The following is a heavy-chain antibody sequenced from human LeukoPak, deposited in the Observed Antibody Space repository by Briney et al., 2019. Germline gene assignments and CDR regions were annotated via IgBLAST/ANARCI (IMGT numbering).Heavy chain of an antibody. CDR2: ISGSGGST. CDR3: AKNRDSSGWPDY. Sequence: GGSLRLSCAASGFTFSSYSMNWVRQAPGKGLEWVSAISGSGGSTYYADSVKGRFTISRDNSKNTLYLQMNSLRAEDTAVYYCAKNRDSSGWPDYWGQGTLVTVSS. D-gene: IGHD6-19*01. J-gene: IGHJ4*02. CDR1: GFTFSSYS. V-gene: IGHV3-23*01.